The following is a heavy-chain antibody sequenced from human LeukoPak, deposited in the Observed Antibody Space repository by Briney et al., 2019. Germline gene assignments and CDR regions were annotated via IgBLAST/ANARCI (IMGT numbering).Heavy chain of an antibody. V-gene: IGHV3-30*03. J-gene: IGHJ4*02. CDR1: GFTFSSYG. CDR3: GSGGYCSGGSCYPIIV. D-gene: IGHD2-15*01. Sequence: GGSLRLSCAASGFTFSSYGMHWVRQAPGKGLEWVAVISYDGSNKYYADSVKGRFTISRDNSKNTLYLQMNSLRAEDTAVYYCGSGGYCSGGSCYPIIVWGQGTLVTVSS. CDR2: ISYDGSNK.